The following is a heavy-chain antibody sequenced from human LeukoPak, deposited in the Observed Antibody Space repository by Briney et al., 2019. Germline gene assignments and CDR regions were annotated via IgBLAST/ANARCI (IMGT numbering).Heavy chain of an antibody. CDR2: IYENGGTT. J-gene: IGHJ3*02. Sequence: GGSLRLSCVGSGFTFRSHAMSWVRQAPEKGLEFVSGIYENGGTTYYADSVKGRFTISRDNSKNTLYLQMNSLRAEDTAVYYCAKDHYYDSSGNLWPDAFAIWGQGTMVTVSS. V-gene: IGHV3-23*01. CDR1: GFTFRSHA. CDR3: AKDHYYDSSGNLWPDAFAI. D-gene: IGHD3-22*01.